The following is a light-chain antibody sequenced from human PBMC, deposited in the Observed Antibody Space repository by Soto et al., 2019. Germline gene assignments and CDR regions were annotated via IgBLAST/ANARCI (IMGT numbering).Light chain of an antibody. CDR2: AAS. J-gene: IGKJ1*01. Sequence: DIQMTQSPSTLSAYVGDKVTITCRAGQSINNGLAWYQQKPGKAPKLLIYAASSLQSGVPSRFSGSGSGTDFTLTISSLQPEDFATYYCQQSYSTPTWTFGQGTKVDIK. CDR1: QSINNG. V-gene: IGKV1-39*01. CDR3: QQSYSTPTWT.